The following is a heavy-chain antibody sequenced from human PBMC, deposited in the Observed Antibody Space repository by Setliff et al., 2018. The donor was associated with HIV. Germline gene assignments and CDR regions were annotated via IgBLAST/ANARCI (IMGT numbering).Heavy chain of an antibody. CDR2: IIPMFGTL. Sequence: SVKVSCKASGGTFSSYAINWVRQAPGQGLEWMGGIIPMFGTLNFAQKFQGRVTITTDESTSTAYMELNSLRSEDTAVYYCVRGHSHGYGYSGSYGPFDIWGQGTMVTVSS. CDR3: VRGHSHGYGYSGSYGPFDI. CDR1: GGTFSSYA. V-gene: IGHV1-69*05. J-gene: IGHJ3*02. D-gene: IGHD1-26*01.